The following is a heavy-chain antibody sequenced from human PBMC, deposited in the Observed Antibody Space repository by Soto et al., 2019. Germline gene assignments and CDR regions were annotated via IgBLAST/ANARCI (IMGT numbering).Heavy chain of an antibody. CDR3: ARGLISGSHYSGGWYYFDS. CDR2: INHSGSA. Sequence: QVQLQQSGAGLLKPSETLSLTCAVYGGSFSGYIWTWIRQTPGKGLQWIGQINHSGSANYNPSLKSRVTISVHTSNSQFSLELSSVTAADTAVYYCARGLISGSHYSGGWYYFDSCGQGTQVTVSS. CDR1: GGSFSGYI. D-gene: IGHD1-26*01. V-gene: IGHV4-34*01. J-gene: IGHJ4*02.